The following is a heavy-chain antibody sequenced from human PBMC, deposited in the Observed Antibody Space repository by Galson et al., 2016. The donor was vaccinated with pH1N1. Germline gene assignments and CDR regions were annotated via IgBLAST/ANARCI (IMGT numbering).Heavy chain of an antibody. J-gene: IGHJ4*02. CDR3: ARDSEYSGHEGFH. V-gene: IGHV3-30*04. CDR1: GFTFTSYA. Sequence: SLRLSCAASGFTFTSYAMHWVRQAPGKGPEWVAVILYDGTNEYYADSVKGRFTISRDKTQSTVYLQMNSLRTEDTAVYYCARDSEYSGHEGFHWAQGTLVTVSS. CDR2: ILYDGTNE. D-gene: IGHD5-12*01.